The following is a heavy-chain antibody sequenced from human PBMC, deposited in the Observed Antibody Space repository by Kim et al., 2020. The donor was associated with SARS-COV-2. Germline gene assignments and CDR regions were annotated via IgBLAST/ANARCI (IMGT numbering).Heavy chain of an antibody. CDR3: ARPRGNGWFDP. D-gene: IGHD2-8*01. V-gene: IGHV4-39*01. Sequence: TSAHPPLKSRVTISLDTSKNQFSLKMGSVTAADTAVYYGARPRGNGWFDPWGQGTLVTVSS. CDR2: T. J-gene: IGHJ5*02.